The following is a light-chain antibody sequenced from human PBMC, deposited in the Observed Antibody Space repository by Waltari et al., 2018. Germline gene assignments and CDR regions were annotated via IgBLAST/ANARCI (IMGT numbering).Light chain of an antibody. CDR2: DAS. J-gene: IGKJ4*01. Sequence: EIVLTQSPATLSLSPGVRATLSCRATQSVSSVLAWYQQKPGQAPRLLIYDASNRATGIPARFSGSGSGTDFTLTISSLEHEDFAVYYCQQRSDWPLTFGGGTKVEIK. V-gene: IGKV3-11*01. CDR1: QSVSSV. CDR3: QQRSDWPLT.